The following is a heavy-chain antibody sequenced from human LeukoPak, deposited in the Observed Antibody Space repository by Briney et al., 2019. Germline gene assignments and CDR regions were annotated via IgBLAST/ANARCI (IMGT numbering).Heavy chain of an antibody. Sequence: GGSLRLSCAASGFTFGSYAMHWVRQAPGKGLEYVSAISSNGGSTYYANSVKGRFTISRDNSKNTLYLQMGSLRAEDMAVYYCARLGPLDYWGQGTLVTVSS. CDR1: GFTFGSYA. V-gene: IGHV3-64*01. CDR3: ARLGPLDY. CDR2: ISSNGGST. J-gene: IGHJ4*02.